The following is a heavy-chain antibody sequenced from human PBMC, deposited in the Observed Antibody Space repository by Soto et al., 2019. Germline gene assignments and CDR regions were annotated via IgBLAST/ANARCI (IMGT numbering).Heavy chain of an antibody. J-gene: IGHJ4*02. D-gene: IGHD6-13*01. CDR1: GYTFTGYY. Sequence: ASVKVSCKASGYTFTGYYMHWVRQAPGQGLEWMGWINPNSGGTNYAQKFQGWVTMTRDTSISTAYMELSRLRSDDTAVYYCARDPGMYSSSWYADYWGQGTPVTVSS. CDR3: ARDPGMYSSSWYADY. V-gene: IGHV1-2*04. CDR2: INPNSGGT.